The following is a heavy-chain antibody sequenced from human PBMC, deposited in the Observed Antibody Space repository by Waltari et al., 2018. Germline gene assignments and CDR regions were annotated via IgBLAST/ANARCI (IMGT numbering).Heavy chain of an antibody. CDR2: ISSSGSTI. Sequence: EVQLVESGGGLVQPGGSLRLSCAASGFTFISYEMNWVRQAPGKGLGGVSYISSSGSTIYYADSVKGRFTISRDNAKNSLYLQMNSLRAEDTAVYYCAGDFDWLPIDYWGQGTLVTVSS. CDR1: GFTFISYE. CDR3: AGDFDWLPIDY. J-gene: IGHJ4*02. D-gene: IGHD3-9*01. V-gene: IGHV3-48*03.